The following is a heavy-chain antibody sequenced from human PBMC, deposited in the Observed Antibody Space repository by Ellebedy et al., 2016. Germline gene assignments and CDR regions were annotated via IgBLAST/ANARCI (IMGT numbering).Heavy chain of an antibody. V-gene: IGHV3-7*04. CDR2: IKQDGSEK. D-gene: IGHD3-9*01. CDR3: ARDGVPYYDILTGYYH. Sequence: GESLKISXAASGFTFSSYWMSWVRQAPGKGLEWVANIKQDGSEKYYVDSVKGRFTISRDNAKNSLYLQMNSLRAEDTAVYYCARDGVPYYDILTGYYHWGQGTLVTVSS. J-gene: IGHJ5*02. CDR1: GFTFSSYW.